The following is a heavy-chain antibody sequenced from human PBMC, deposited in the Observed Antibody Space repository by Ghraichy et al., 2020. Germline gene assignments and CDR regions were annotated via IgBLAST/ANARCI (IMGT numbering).Heavy chain of an antibody. Sequence: SETLSLTCTVSDYSITRGYYWGWIRQPPGKGLEWIASIYHNGNTFYNPSLKSRVTISVDTSKNQFSLKLTSLTAADTAVYYCGRDIPTYCSGDSCYNDYWGQGTLVTVSS. CDR2: IYHNGNT. V-gene: IGHV4-38-2*02. D-gene: IGHD2-15*01. J-gene: IGHJ4*02. CDR1: DYSITRGYY. CDR3: GRDIPTYCSGDSCYNDY.